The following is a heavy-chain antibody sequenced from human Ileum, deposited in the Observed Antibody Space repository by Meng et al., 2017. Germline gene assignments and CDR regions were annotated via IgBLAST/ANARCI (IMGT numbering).Heavy chain of an antibody. V-gene: IGHV1-18*01. CDR1: GYSFTTYG. J-gene: IGHJ4*02. Sequence: QVQLVQSEAEVKKPGASVKVSCRASGYSFTTYGITWVRQAPGQGLEWMGWFVNYVDTYPAPKFQGRVTMTTDTHTNTAFMELRSLTSDDTAVYYCASGTPGRSYCDYWGQGTLVTVSS. CDR3: ASGTPGRSYCDY. CDR2: FVNYVDT. D-gene: IGHD2-15*01.